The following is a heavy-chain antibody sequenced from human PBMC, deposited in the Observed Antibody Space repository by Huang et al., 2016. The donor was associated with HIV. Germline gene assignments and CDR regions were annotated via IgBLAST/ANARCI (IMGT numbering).Heavy chain of an antibody. V-gene: IGHV1-8*01. Sequence: QVQLVQSGAEVKKPGASVRVSCRASGYTFTSYDINWGRQATGQRPEWMGWMSANMGNMGSAQNFQGRGIMTRNVSIDTAYMELSGLRSDDTAVYYCARSRILDFWGQGTLVIVSS. J-gene: IGHJ4*01. CDR1: GYTFTSYD. CDR3: ARSRILDF. CDR2: MSANMGNM.